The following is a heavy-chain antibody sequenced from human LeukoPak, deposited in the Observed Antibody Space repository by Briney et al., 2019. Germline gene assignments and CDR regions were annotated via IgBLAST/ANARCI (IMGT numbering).Heavy chain of an antibody. J-gene: IGHJ4*02. CDR2: IKQDGSET. Sequence: TGGFLRLSCAASEFTFSNYWMSWVRQAPGTGLEWVANIKQDGSETYYLDSVKGRFTISRDNAKNSLYLQMNSLRVEDTAVYYCARYGFRYQYDYWGQGTLVTVSS. V-gene: IGHV3-7*01. CDR1: EFTFSNYW. D-gene: IGHD2-2*01. CDR3: ARYGFRYQYDY.